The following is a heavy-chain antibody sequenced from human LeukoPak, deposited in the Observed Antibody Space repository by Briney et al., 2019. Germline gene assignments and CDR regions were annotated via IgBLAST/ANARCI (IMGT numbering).Heavy chain of an antibody. V-gene: IGHV3-74*01. J-gene: IGHJ2*01. D-gene: IGHD5-24*01. Sequence: GGSLRLSCAASGFSCSSYVMHWVRQAPGKGLTWVSRISHDGTDTNYADSVRGRFTISRDNARNTLYLQMNSLRDDDTAVYYCSRDVNFLFFDVWGRGTPVTVSP. CDR1: GFSCSSYV. CDR3: SRDVNFLFFDV. CDR2: ISHDGTDT.